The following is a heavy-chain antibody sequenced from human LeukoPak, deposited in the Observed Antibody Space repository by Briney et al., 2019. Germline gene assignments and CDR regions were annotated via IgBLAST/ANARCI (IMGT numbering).Heavy chain of an antibody. CDR1: GYTFTSYA. D-gene: IGHD6-19*01. Sequence: GASVKVSCKASGYTFTSYAMHWVRQAPGQRLEWMGWINAGNGNTKYSQKFQGRVTITRDTSASTAYMELSSLRSEDTAVYYCATVPSRGWYNWFDPWGQGTLVTVSS. CDR3: ATVPSRGWYNWFDP. CDR2: INAGNGNT. V-gene: IGHV1-3*01. J-gene: IGHJ5*02.